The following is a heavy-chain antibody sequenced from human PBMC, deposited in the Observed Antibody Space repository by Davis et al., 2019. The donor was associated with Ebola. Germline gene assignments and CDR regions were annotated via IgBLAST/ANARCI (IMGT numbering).Heavy chain of an antibody. CDR1: GGTFSSYS. CDR2: IIPTVGIA. D-gene: IGHD4-17*01. CDR3: AREDYGDYVY. Sequence: AASVKVSCKASGGTFSSYSLSWVRQAPGQGLEWVGKIIPTVGIADYAQKFHGRVTITADKSTSTAYMELSSLRSEDTAVYYCAREDYGDYVYWGQGTLVTVSS. J-gene: IGHJ4*02. V-gene: IGHV1-69*04.